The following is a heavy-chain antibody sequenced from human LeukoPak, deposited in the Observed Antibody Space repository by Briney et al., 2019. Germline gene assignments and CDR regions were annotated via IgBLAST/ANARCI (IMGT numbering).Heavy chain of an antibody. J-gene: IGHJ4*02. V-gene: IGHV4-38-2*02. CDR2: LHDSGNN. Sequence: SETLSLTCTVSGYSITSGYYWGWIRQPPGKGLEWIGSLHDSGNNFYNPSLWSRVTTSVDTSKNQFSLRLSSVTAADTAVYYCARSGSYIFDYWGQGTLVTVSS. CDR3: ARSGSYIFDY. D-gene: IGHD1-26*01. CDR1: GYSITSGYY.